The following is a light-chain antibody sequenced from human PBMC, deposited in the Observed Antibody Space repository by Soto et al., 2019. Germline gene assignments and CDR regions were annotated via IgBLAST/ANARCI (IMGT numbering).Light chain of an antibody. J-gene: IGLJ1*01. CDR3: GTWDTSLPACV. CDR2: DDN. V-gene: IGLV1-51*01. CDR1: ASNIGNNS. Sequence: QSVLTQPPSVSAAPGQRVTISCSGSASNIGNNSVSWYQQLPGAAPKLLIYDDNNRPSGIPDRFSRSKSGTSATLGITGLQTRDEADYYCGTWDTSLPACVFGPGTKLTVL.